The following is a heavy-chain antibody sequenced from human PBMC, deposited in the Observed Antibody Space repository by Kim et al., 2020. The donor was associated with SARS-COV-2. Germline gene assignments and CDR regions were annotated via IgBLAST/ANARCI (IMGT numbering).Heavy chain of an antibody. CDR3: ARDRYGGYDYVFDY. Sequence: ADSGEGRLPISRDKSKNTLYLQMNSLRAEDTAVYYCARDRYGGYDYVFDYWGQGTLVTVSS. V-gene: IGHV3-30*01. J-gene: IGHJ4*02. D-gene: IGHD5-12*01.